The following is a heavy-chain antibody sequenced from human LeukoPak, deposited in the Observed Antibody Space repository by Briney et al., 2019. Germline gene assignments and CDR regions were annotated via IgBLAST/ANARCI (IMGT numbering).Heavy chain of an antibody. Sequence: PSETLSLTCTVSGGSISSYYWSWIRQPPGKGLEWIGYIYYSGSTNYNPSLKSRVTISVDTSKNQFSLKLSSVTAADTAVYYCARAIAAAGRLLNYFDYWGQGTLVTVSS. D-gene: IGHD6-13*01. J-gene: IGHJ4*02. CDR1: GGSISSYY. V-gene: IGHV4-59*01. CDR3: ARAIAAAGRLLNYFDY. CDR2: IYYSGST.